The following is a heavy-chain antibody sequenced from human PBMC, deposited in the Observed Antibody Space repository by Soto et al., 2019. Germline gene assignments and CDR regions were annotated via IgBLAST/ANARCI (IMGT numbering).Heavy chain of an antibody. CDR1: GGSISSGGYY. V-gene: IGHV4-31*03. J-gene: IGHJ5*02. CDR3: ARAQYCSSTSCYRNNWFDP. CDR2: IYYSGST. Sequence: PSETLSLTCTVSGGSISSGGYYWSWIRQRPGKGLEWIGYIYYSGSTYYNPSLKSRVTISVDTSKNQFSLKLSSVTAADTAVYYCARAQYCSSTSCYRNNWFDPWGQGTLVTVSS. D-gene: IGHD2-2*01.